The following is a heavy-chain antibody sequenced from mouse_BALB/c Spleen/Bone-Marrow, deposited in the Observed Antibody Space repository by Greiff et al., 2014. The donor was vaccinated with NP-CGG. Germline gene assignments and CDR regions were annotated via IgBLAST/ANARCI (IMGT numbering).Heavy chain of an antibody. D-gene: IGHD3-1*01. V-gene: IGHV1S137*01. J-gene: IGHJ4*01. Sequence: QVQLQQSGAELVRPGVSVKISCKGSGYTFTDFAIHWVKQSHTKSLEWIGVISPYYVDGGYNQKFKGKATMTIDRSSSTAYMELARPTPEDSAIYYCARGGASGRYYYAMDYWGQGTSVTVSS. CDR3: ARGGASGRYYYAMDY. CDR1: GYTFTDFA. CDR2: ISPYYVDG.